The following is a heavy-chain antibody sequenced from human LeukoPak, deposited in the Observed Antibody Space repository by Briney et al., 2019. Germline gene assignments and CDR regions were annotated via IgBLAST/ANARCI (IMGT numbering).Heavy chain of an antibody. Sequence: PSETLSLTCTVSGGSISSYYWSWIRQPPGKGLEWIGYIYYSGSTNYNPSLKSRVTISVDTSKNQFSLKLSSVTAADTAVYYCARDNLGVYGMDVWGQGTTVTVSS. V-gene: IGHV4-59*12. J-gene: IGHJ6*02. CDR2: IYYSGST. CDR1: GGSISSYY. CDR3: ARDNLGVYGMDV. D-gene: IGHD3-16*01.